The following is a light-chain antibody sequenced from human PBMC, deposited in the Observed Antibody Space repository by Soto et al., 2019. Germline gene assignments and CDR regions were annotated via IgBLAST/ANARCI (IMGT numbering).Light chain of an antibody. CDR2: KAS. V-gene: IGKV1-5*03. J-gene: IGKJ1*01. CDR3: QQYNSYSAT. CDR1: QSISSW. Sequence: DIQMTQSPSTLSASVGDIVTITCRASQSISSWLAWYQQKPGKAPKLLIYKASSLESGVPSRFSGSGSGTEFTLTISSLQPDDFSTYYCQQYNSYSATFGPGTKVEIK.